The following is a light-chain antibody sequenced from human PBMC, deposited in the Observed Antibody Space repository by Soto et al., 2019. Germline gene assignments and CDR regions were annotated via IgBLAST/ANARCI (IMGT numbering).Light chain of an antibody. CDR2: DAS. CDR3: QQRSNWPPVT. CDR1: QSVSSH. J-gene: IGKJ4*01. Sequence: VLTQSPATLSVSPGESATLSCRASQSVSSHLAWYQQKPGQAPRLLIYDASNRATGIPARFSGSGSGTDFTLTISSLEPEDFGVYYCQQRSNWPPVTFGGGTKVDIK. V-gene: IGKV3-11*01.